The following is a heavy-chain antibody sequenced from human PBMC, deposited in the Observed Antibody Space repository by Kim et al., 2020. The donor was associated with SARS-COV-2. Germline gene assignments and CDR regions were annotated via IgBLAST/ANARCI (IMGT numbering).Heavy chain of an antibody. J-gene: IGHJ6*02. CDR2: IKSKTDGGTT. V-gene: IGHV3-15*01. CDR1: GFTFSNAW. CDR3: TTEYCGGDCYSGRNYYYGMEV. D-gene: IGHD2-21*02. Sequence: GGSLRLSCAASGFTFSNAWMSWVRQAPGKGLEWVGRIKSKTDGGTTDYAAPVKGRFTISRDDSKNTLYLQMNSLKTEDTAVYYCTTEYCGGDCYSGRNYYYGMEVWGQGNTVPVSS.